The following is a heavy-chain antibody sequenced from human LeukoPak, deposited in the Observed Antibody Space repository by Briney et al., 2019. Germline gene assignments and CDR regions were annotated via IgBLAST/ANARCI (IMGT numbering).Heavy chain of an antibody. D-gene: IGHD3-9*01. CDR1: GYTFTSYG. CDR3: ARESPSGRHFDWFPLQYYYYGMDV. V-gene: IGHV1-18*01. Sequence: ASVKVSCKASGYTFTSYGISWVRQAPGQGLEWMGWISAYNGNTNYAQKLQGRVTMTTDTSTSTAYMELRSLRSDDTAVYYCARESPSGRHFDWFPLQYYYYGMDVWGQGTTVTVSS. J-gene: IGHJ6*02. CDR2: ISAYNGNT.